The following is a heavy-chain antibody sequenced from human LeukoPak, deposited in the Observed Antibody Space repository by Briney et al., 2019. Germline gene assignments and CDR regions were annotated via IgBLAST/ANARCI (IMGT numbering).Heavy chain of an antibody. V-gene: IGHV4-59*08. D-gene: IGHD3-22*01. CDR3: ARRGYYDSSGYYYVFDY. J-gene: IGHJ4*02. Sequence: SETLSLTCTVSGGSISRYYWSWIRQPPGKGLEWIGYIYYSGSTNYNPSLKSRVTISVDTSKNQFSLKLSSVTAADTAVYYCARRGYYDSSGYYYVFDYWGQGTLVTVSS. CDR1: GGSISRYY. CDR2: IYYSGST.